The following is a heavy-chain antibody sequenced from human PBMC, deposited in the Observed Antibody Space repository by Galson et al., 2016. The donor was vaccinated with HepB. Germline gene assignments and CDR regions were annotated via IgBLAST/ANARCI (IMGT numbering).Heavy chain of an antibody. Sequence: SLRLSCAGSGFTFSSFDMNWVRQAPGRGLEGVSSINTNGVYINYADSVKGRFTISRDTAKNSLYLQMNSLRAEDTAVYYCAREARLRFVASWGQGTLVTLSS. V-gene: IGHV3-21*04. J-gene: IGHJ5*01. CDR3: AREARLRFVAS. CDR2: INTNGVYI. CDR1: GFTFSSFD. D-gene: IGHD3-3*01.